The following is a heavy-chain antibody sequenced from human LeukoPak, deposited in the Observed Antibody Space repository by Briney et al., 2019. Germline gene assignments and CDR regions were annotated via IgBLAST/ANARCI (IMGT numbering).Heavy chain of an antibody. Sequence: GGSLRLSCAASGFNFNGVWMSWVRQAPGKGPEWVANINDDGTAKNYLDSVKGRLTISRDNAKNSLYLQMNSLRAEDTALYHCARERASYYYYGMDVWGQGTTVTVSS. V-gene: IGHV3-7*03. J-gene: IGHJ6*02. CDR3: ARERASYYYYGMDV. CDR2: INDDGTAK. CDR1: GFNFNGVW.